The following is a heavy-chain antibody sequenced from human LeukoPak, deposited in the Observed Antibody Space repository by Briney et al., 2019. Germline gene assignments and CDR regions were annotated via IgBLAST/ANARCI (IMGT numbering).Heavy chain of an antibody. CDR2: ISWNSGSI. Sequence: GGSLRLSCAASGFTFDDYAMHWVRHAPGKGLEWVSGISWNSGSIGYADSVKGRFTISRDNAKNSLYLQMNSLRAEDTALYYCAKDNGNEWWLLPSFDYWGQGTLVTVSS. CDR1: GFTFDDYA. CDR3: AKDNGNEWWLLPSFDY. D-gene: IGHD3-22*01. V-gene: IGHV3-9*01. J-gene: IGHJ4*02.